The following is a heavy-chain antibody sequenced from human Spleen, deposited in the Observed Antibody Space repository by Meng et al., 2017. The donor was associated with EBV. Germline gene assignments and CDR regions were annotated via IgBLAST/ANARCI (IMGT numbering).Heavy chain of an antibody. CDR2: IFYGVST. CDR1: RDSVSSGSDY. CDR3: ATQSRGDYGPCDY. Sequence: QLHLRGPCAGPVKPPETPSRTFSVSRDSVSSGSDYRNWIRQPPGKGLEYIGYIFYGVSTNYNPYLKSRVTISVDPSKNQFSLKLRSVTAADTAVYYCATQSRGDYGPCDYWGQGALVTVSS. J-gene: IGHJ4*02. D-gene: IGHD4-17*01. V-gene: IGHV4-61*01.